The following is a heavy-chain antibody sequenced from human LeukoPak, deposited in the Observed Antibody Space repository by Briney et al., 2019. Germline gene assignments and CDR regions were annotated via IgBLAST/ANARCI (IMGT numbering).Heavy chain of an antibody. CDR2: IKQDGSEK. V-gene: IGHV3-7*01. CDR1: GFTFSSYW. Sequence: GGSLRLSCGASGFTFSSYWMSWVRQAPGKGLEWVANIKQDGSEKYYVDSVKGRFTISRDNAKNSLYLQMNSLRAEDTAVYYCARYGGYYGSGSSFDYWGQGTLVTVSS. J-gene: IGHJ4*02. CDR3: ARYGGYYGSGSSFDY. D-gene: IGHD3-10*01.